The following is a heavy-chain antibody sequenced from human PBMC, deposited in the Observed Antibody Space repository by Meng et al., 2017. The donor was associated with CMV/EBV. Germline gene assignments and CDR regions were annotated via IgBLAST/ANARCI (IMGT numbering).Heavy chain of an antibody. Sequence: SETLSLTCAVYGGSFSGYYWSWIRQPPGKGLEWIGEINHSGSTNYNPSLKSRVTISVDTSKNQFSLKLSSVTAADTAVYYCARDGELLLWFGELRNWFDPWGQGTLVTVSS. CDR1: GGSFSGYY. V-gene: IGHV4-34*01. CDR2: INHSGST. CDR3: ARDGELLLWFGELRNWFDP. J-gene: IGHJ5*02. D-gene: IGHD3-10*01.